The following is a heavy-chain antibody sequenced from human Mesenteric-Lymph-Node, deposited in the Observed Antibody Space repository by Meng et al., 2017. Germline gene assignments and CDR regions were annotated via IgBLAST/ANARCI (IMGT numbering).Heavy chain of an antibody. CDR1: GFTFISYD. CDR3: VRGRELLDLDH. J-gene: IGHJ4*02. D-gene: IGHD1-26*01. CDR2: VNPYSGNT. Sequence: LVHSGAEVKKPGASVKVSCKASGFTFISYDIHWVRPASGQGLEWMGWVNPYSGNTVYAQKFQGRVTMTRDTSLSTAYMELTSLRSGDTAVYYCVRGRELLDLDHWGQGTLVTVSS. V-gene: IGHV1-8*01.